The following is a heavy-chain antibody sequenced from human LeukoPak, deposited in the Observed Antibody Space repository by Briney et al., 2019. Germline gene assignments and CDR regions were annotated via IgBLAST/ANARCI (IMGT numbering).Heavy chain of an antibody. D-gene: IGHD1-26*01. CDR2: IYYGGNT. CDR3: ARDTGRSGRYWYDY. J-gene: IGHJ4*02. Sequence: SQTLSLTCTVSGDSLSSGGYYWNWIRQHPEKGLEWIGYIYYGGNTYYNPSLQSRLTISPDTSKNQFSLILTSVTAADTAVYYCARDTGRSGRYWYDYWGQGTLVTVSS. V-gene: IGHV4-31*03. CDR1: GDSLSSGGYY.